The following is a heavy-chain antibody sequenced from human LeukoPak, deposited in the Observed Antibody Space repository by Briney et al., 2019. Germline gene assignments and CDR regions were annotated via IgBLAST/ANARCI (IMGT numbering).Heavy chain of an antibody. Sequence: ASVKVSCKASGYTFTGYYMHWVRQAPGQGLEWMGWISAYSGNTNYAQKLQGRVTTTTDTSTSTAYMELRSLRSDDTAVYYCARGWPDGDYFSYWGQGTLVTVSS. J-gene: IGHJ4*02. V-gene: IGHV1-18*04. CDR2: ISAYSGNT. CDR3: ARGWPDGDYFSY. D-gene: IGHD4-17*01. CDR1: GYTFTGYY.